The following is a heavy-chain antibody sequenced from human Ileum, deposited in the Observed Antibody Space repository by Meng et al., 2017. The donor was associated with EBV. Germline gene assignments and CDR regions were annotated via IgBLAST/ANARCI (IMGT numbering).Heavy chain of an antibody. CDR1: GGSISSSDW. V-gene: IGHV4-4*02. J-gene: IGHJ4*02. Sequence: QVRLQQSGPGLVKPSGTLSLPCAVSGGSISSSDWWSWVRQPPGKGLEWIGEIYRGGGTNYNASLKSRVTISVDTSKNHFSLKLNSVTAADTAVYYCARVRVIPAAIGFDYWGQGTLVTVSS. CDR3: ARVRVIPAAIGFDY. D-gene: IGHD2-2*02. CDR2: IYRGGGT.